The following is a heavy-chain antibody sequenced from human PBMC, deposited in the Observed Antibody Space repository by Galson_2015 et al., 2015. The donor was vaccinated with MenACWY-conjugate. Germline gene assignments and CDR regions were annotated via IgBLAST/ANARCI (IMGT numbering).Heavy chain of an antibody. J-gene: IGHJ5*02. CDR1: GITFSSYS. V-gene: IGHV3-21*01. CDR3: ARDHYDSSGYSDWFDP. Sequence: SLRLSCAASGITFSSYSMNWVRQAPGKGLEWVSSISSSSSYIYYADSVKGRFTISRDNAKNSLYLQMNSLRAEDTAVYYCARDHYDSSGYSDWFDPWGQGTLVTVSS. D-gene: IGHD3-22*01. CDR2: ISSSSSYI.